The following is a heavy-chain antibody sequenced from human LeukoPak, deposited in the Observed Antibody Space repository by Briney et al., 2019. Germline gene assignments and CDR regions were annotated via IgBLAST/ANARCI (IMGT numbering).Heavy chain of an antibody. CDR1: GGSISSSNW. J-gene: IGHJ4*02. CDR3: ARAPGGGDYGGYFDY. CDR2: IYHSGST. D-gene: IGHD4-23*01. Sequence: SSETLSLTCAVSGGSISSSNWWRWVRQPPGEGLEWIGEIYHSGSTNYNPSLKSRVTISVDKSKNQFSLKLSSVTAADTAVYYCARAPGGGDYGGYFDYWGQGTLVTVSS. V-gene: IGHV4-4*02.